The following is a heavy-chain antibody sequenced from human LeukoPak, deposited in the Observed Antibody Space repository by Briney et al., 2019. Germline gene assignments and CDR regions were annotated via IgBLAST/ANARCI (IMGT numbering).Heavy chain of an antibody. V-gene: IGHV4-39*07. CDR3: ARGRVFYSNSRSAFFY. D-gene: IGHD4-11*01. J-gene: IGHJ4*02. CDR2: INHSGST. CDR1: GGSISSSSYY. Sequence: SETLSLTCTVSGGSISSSSYYWGWIRPPPGKGLEWIGEINHSGSTNYNPSLKSRVTISVDTSKNQFSLKLSSVTAADTAVYYCARGRVFYSNSRSAFFYWGQGTLVTVSS.